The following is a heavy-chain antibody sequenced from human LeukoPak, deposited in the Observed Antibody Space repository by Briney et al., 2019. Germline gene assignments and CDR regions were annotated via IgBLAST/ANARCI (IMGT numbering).Heavy chain of an antibody. CDR1: GFTFSSYS. V-gene: IGHV3-21*01. J-gene: IGHJ1*01. CDR3: ARDASEYSSGWYRYFQH. D-gene: IGHD6-19*01. CDR2: ISGSSSYI. Sequence: PGGSLRLSCAASGFTFSSYSMNWVRQAPGKGLEWVSSISGSSSYIYYADSVKGRFTISRDNAKNSLYLQMNSLRAEDMAVYYCARDASEYSSGWYRYFQHWGQGTLVTVSS.